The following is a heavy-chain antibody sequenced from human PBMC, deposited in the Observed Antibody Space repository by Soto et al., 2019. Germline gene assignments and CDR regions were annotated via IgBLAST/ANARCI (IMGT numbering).Heavy chain of an antibody. CDR1: KNTFINYY. CDR3: ARSQGSSTSLEIYYYYYYGMDV. J-gene: IGHJ6*02. CDR2: IIPISGTA. V-gene: IGHV1-69*01. Sequence: QVQLVQSGAEVKKPGASVKISCKASKNTFINYYVHWVRQAPGQGLEWMGGIIPISGTANYAQKFQGRVTITADESTSTAYMELSSLRSEDTAVYYCARSQGSSTSLEIYYYYYYGMDVWGQGTTVTVSS. D-gene: IGHD2-2*01.